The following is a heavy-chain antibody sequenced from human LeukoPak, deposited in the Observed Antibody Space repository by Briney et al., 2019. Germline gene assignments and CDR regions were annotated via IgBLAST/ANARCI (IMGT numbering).Heavy chain of an antibody. Sequence: PSETLSLTCTVSGGSISSYYWSWIRQPPGKGLEWIGYIYYSGSTNYNPSLKSRVTISVDTSKNQFSLKLSSVTAADTAVYYCARRPRLGYYDSSGYYSGFDPWGQGTLVTVSS. J-gene: IGHJ5*02. V-gene: IGHV4-59*08. CDR2: IYYSGST. D-gene: IGHD3-22*01. CDR1: GGSISSYY. CDR3: ARRPRLGYYDSSGYYSGFDP.